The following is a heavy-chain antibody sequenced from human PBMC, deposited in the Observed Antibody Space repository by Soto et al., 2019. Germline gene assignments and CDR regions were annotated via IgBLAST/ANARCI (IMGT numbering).Heavy chain of an antibody. CDR3: ARDLPPQDD. CDR2: IRPYNGNT. Sequence: QVQLVQSGAEVKKPGASVKVSCKASGYTFTSYGISWVRQAPGQGLERMGWIRPYNGNTNYAEKLQGRVTMTTDKSTSPAYMELRSLSSDDTFVYYCARDLPPQDDWCHGALGTVSS. V-gene: IGHV1-18*01. CDR1: GYTFTSYG. J-gene: IGHJ4*01.